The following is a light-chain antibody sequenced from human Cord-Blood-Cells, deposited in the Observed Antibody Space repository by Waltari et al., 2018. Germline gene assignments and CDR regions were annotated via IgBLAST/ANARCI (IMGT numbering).Light chain of an antibody. J-gene: IGKJ1*01. CDR3: QQSYSTPQT. Sequence: GDRVTITCRASQSISSYLNWYQQNPGKAPNLLIYAASSLQSGVPSRFSGSGSGTDFTLTISSLQPEDFATYYCQQSYSTPQTFGQGTKVEIK. CDR2: AAS. V-gene: IGKV1-39*01. CDR1: QSISSY.